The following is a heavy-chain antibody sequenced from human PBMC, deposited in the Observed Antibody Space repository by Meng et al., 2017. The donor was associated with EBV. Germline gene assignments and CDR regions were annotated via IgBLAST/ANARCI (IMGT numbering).Heavy chain of an antibody. Sequence: GQWQRAGAQCKKLGSSVKVYCRHSGGTFRSDAVRWVRQAPGQGLEWMGGLIPMSGAPHYAQKFQDRVKIIADESTSTHSMELNNLRFEDTAMYYCASESGRGFTPDYWGQGTLVTVSS. D-gene: IGHD3-10*01. CDR1: GGTFRSDA. CDR3: ASESGRGFTPDY. CDR2: LIPMSGAP. J-gene: IGHJ4*02. V-gene: IGHV1-69*01.